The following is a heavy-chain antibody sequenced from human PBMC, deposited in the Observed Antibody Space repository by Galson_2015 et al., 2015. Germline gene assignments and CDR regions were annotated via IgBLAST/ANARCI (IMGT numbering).Heavy chain of an antibody. CDR3: TTKASNWNADGREQYFDH. J-gene: IGHJ4*02. Sequence: SLRLSCAASGFTFDNAWMSWVRQAPGKGLEWVGRIKTKTNGGTTEYAAPVKGRFTISRDDSENAVYLQMNSLKTEDTAVYYCTTKASNWNADGREQYFDHWGQGTLVTVSS. CDR2: IKTKTNGGTT. V-gene: IGHV3-15*01. D-gene: IGHD1-1*01. CDR1: GFTFDNAW.